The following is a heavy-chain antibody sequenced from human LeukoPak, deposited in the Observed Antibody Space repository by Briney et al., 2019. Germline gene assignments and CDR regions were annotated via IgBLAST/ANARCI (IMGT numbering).Heavy chain of an antibody. D-gene: IGHD2-21*01. CDR3: AIICSGGNCYVDS. J-gene: IGHJ4*02. V-gene: IGHV3-74*01. CDR1: GFTFSIYW. Sequence: GGSLRLSCAASGFTFSIYWKHWVRQAPGKGLVWVSRINPDGSTRTYADSVKGRFTISRDNAKSTLYLQMNSLGAEDTVVYYCAIICSGGNCYVDSWGQGTLVTVSS. CDR2: INPDGSTR.